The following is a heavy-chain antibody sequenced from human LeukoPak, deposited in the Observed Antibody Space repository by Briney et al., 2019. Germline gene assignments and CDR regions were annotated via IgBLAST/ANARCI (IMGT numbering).Heavy chain of an antibody. J-gene: IGHJ4*02. D-gene: IGHD1-1*01. Sequence: GGSLRLSCTASEFTFNKYWMHWVRQAPGKGLVWVSRINSDGSHTDYADSVKGRFTISRDNSKNTLYLQMNTLRAEDTAVYYCARVTATTATGYFDYWGQGTLVTVSS. CDR1: EFTFNKYW. V-gene: IGHV3-74*01. CDR3: ARVTATTATGYFDY. CDR2: INSDGSHT.